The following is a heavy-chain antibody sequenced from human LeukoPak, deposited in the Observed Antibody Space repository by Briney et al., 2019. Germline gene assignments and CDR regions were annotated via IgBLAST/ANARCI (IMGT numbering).Heavy chain of an antibody. CDR2: ISGSGGST. V-gene: IGHV3-23*01. D-gene: IGHD3-3*01. CDR1: GFTFSSYA. CDR3: AKATYYDFWSGYVFDY. Sequence: PGGSLRLSCAASGFTFSSYAMSWVRQAPGKGLDWVSAISGSGGSTYYADSVKGRFTISRDNSKNTLYLQMNSLRAEDTAVYYCAKATYYDFWSGYVFDYWGQGTLVTVSS. J-gene: IGHJ4*02.